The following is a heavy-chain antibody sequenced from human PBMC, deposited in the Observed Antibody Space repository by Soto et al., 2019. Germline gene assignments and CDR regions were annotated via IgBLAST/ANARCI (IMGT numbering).Heavy chain of an antibody. CDR2: ISSSSNYI. V-gene: IGHV3-21*06. Sequence: EVQLVESGGGLVKPGGSLRLSCAASGFTFSSYNMNWVRQAPGKGLEWVSSISSSSNYIYYADSVKGRFTISRDNAKNSLYLQMNSLRAEDTAVYYCVSTRRDGYNNYYYYYGMDVWGQGTTVTVSS. J-gene: IGHJ6*02. D-gene: IGHD5-12*01. CDR3: VSTRRDGYNNYYYYYGMDV. CDR1: GFTFSSYN.